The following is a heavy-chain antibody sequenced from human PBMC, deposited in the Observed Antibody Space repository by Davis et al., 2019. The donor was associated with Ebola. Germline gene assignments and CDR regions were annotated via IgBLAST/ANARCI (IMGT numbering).Heavy chain of an antibody. Sequence: ASVKVSCKASGYTFTSYGTSWVRQAPGQGLEWMGWISAYNGNTNYAQKLQGRVTMTTDTSTSTAYMELRSLRSDDTAVYYCARDPLQVGYSYGNWFDPWGQGTLVTVSS. D-gene: IGHD5-18*01. CDR1: GYTFTSYG. V-gene: IGHV1-18*04. CDR3: ARDPLQVGYSYGNWFDP. CDR2: ISAYNGNT. J-gene: IGHJ5*02.